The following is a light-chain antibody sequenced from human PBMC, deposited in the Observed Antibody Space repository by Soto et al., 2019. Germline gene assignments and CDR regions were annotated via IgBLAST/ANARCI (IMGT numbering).Light chain of an antibody. J-gene: IGKJ5*01. V-gene: IGKV3-15*01. CDR2: DAS. Sequence: ETVMTQSPGTLSVSPGERATLSCRASQRVSNNLAWYQQKPGQAPRLLIYDASTRATGIPARFSGSGSGTEFTLTISSLQSEDFAVYYCQQYNKWPSITFGQGTRLEIK. CDR3: QQYNKWPSIT. CDR1: QRVSNN.